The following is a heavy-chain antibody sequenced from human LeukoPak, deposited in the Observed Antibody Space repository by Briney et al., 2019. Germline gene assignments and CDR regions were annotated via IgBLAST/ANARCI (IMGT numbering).Heavy chain of an antibody. V-gene: IGHV1-3*01. CDR3: ARGVTTRGWAYCGGDCLPDFDY. CDR1: GYTFTSYA. Sequence: GASVKVSCKASGYTFTSYAMHWVRQAPGQRLEWMGWINAGNGNTKYSQKFQGRVTITRDTSASTAYMELSSLRSEDTAVYYCARGVTTRGWAYCGGDCLPDFDYWGQGTLVTVSS. J-gene: IGHJ4*02. D-gene: IGHD2-21*02. CDR2: INAGNGNT.